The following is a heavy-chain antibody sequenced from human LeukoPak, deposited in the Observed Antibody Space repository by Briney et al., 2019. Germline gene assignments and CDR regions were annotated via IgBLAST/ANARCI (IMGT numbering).Heavy chain of an antibody. Sequence: SGGSLRLSGAASGFTVSSNYMSWVRQAPGKGLEWGSVIYSGGSTYYADSVKGRFTISRDNSKNTLYLQMNSLRAEDTAVYYCARARGGYFDYWGQGTLVTVSS. V-gene: IGHV3-53*01. J-gene: IGHJ4*02. CDR3: ARARGGYFDY. CDR2: IYSGGST. CDR1: GFTVSSNY. D-gene: IGHD3-10*01.